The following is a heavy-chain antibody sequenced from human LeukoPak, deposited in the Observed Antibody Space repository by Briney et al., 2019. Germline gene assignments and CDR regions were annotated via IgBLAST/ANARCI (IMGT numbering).Heavy chain of an antibody. CDR2: IYYSGST. CDR1: GGSISSSSYY. Sequence: SETLSLTCTVSGGSISSSSYYWGWIRQPPGKGLEWIGSIYYSGSTYYNPSLKSRGTISVDTSKNQFSLKLSSVTAADTAVYYCARGREKGPHPRRYCSGGSCYGAFDIWGQGTMVAVSS. J-gene: IGHJ3*02. D-gene: IGHD2-15*01. CDR3: ARGREKGPHPRRYCSGGSCYGAFDI. V-gene: IGHV4-39*01.